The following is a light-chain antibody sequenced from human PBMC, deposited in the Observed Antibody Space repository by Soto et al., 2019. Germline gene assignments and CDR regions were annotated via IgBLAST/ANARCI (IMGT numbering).Light chain of an antibody. CDR3: QQVGFSPWT. Sequence: DIVLTQSPGTLSLSSGERATLSCRASQSVGSSYLAWYQQKPGQAPRLLIYGASNRATGIPDRFSGSGSGTDFDVTSSRQEPKDFAVYYRQQVGFSPWTFGQGTKVEIK. V-gene: IGKV3-20*01. CDR1: QSVGSSY. CDR2: GAS. J-gene: IGKJ1*01.